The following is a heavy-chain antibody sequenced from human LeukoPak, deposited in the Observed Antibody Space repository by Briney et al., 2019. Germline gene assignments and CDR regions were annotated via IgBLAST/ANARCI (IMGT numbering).Heavy chain of an antibody. J-gene: IGHJ4*02. CDR2: ISYDGSNK. V-gene: IGHV3-30*18. CDR3: AKDSGYYDSSGYYDNFDY. CDR1: GFTFSSYG. D-gene: IGHD3-22*01. Sequence: GGSLRLSCAASGFTFSSYGMHWVRQAPGKGLEWVAVISYDGSNKYYADSVKGRFTISRDNSKNTLYLQMNSLRAEDTAVYYCAKDSGYYDSSGYYDNFDYWGQGTLVTVSS.